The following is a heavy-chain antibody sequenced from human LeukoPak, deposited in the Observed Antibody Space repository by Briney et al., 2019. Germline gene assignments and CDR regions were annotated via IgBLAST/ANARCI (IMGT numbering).Heavy chain of an antibody. CDR3: VKDYDVLAGYFDY. V-gene: IGHV3-64D*06. Sequence: GGSLRLSCSASGFTFSSYAMHWVRQAPGKGLEYVSAISSNGGSTYYADSVKGRFTISRDNSKNTLHLQMSSLRAEDTAVYYCVKDYDVLAGYFDYWGQGTLVTVSS. CDR1: GFTFSSYA. D-gene: IGHD3-9*01. CDR2: ISSNGGST. J-gene: IGHJ4*02.